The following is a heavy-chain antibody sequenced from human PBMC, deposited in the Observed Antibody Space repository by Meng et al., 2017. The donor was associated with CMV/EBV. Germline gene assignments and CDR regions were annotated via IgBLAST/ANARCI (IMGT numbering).Heavy chain of an antibody. V-gene: IGHV3-53*01. J-gene: IGHJ4*02. Sequence: LSFAASGFAVNTNYMTWVRQAPGKGLEWVSIIYSGGNTYTADSVRGRFSISRDNSKNTVYLHMNTLRAEDTAIYYCARVAEGHYFDYWGQGTLVTVSS. CDR1: GFAVNTNY. CDR3: ARVAEGHYFDY. CDR2: IYSGGNT.